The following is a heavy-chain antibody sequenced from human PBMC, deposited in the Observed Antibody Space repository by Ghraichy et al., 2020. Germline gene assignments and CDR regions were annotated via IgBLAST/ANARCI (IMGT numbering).Heavy chain of an antibody. CDR1: RFTFSSYW. CDR2: IKQDGSEK. V-gene: IGHV3-7*03. J-gene: IGHJ3*02. CDR3: ARDTAAFDI. Sequence: GGSLRLSCAVSRFTFSSYWMSWVRQAPGKGLEWVANIKQDGSEKYYVDSVKGRFTISRDNAKNSLYLQMNSLRAEDTAIYYCARDTAAFDIWGQGTMVTVSS.